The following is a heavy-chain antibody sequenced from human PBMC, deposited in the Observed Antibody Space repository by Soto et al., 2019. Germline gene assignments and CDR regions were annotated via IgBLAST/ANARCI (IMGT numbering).Heavy chain of an antibody. CDR1: GYTLTELS. V-gene: IGHV1-24*01. D-gene: IGHD3-10*01. J-gene: IGHJ3*01. CDR3: ATSVFLLWFGGRVSAFDF. CDR2: FDPEDGET. Sequence: ASVKVSCKVSGYTLTELSMHWVRQAPGKGLEWMGGFDPEDGETIYAQKFQGRVTMTEDTSTDTAYMELSSLRSGDTAVYYCATSVFLLWFGGRVSAFDFWGQGTMVTVSS.